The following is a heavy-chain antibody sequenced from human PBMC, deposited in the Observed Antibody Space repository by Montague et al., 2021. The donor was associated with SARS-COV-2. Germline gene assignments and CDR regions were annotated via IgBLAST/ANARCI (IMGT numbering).Heavy chain of an antibody. CDR1: GFTFDDYA. D-gene: IGHD5-24*01. CDR3: AKLPYERWLQSRKRRDAFDI. Sequence: SLRLSCVASGFTFDDYALHWVRQAPGEGLEWVSGISWNSGSIGYADSVRGRFTISRDNAKNSLYLQMNSLRAEDTALYYCAKLPYERWLQSRKRRDAFDIWGQGTMVTVSS. V-gene: IGHV3-9*01. CDR2: ISWNSGSI. J-gene: IGHJ3*02.